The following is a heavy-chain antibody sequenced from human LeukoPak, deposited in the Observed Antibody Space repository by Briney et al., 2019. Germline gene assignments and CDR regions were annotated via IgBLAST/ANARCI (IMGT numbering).Heavy chain of an antibody. J-gene: IGHJ3*02. Sequence: GGSLRLSCAASGLTFRNYAMSWVRQAPGKGLEWVSAITAGGGSTYYADSVKGRFTISKDNSKNILYPQMSSRRAADTALCYCAEDYDHAGLGPRGAFDIWGQRTMVTVSS. D-gene: IGHD3-16*01. CDR1: GLTFRNYA. CDR2: ITAGGGST. CDR3: AEDYDHAGLGPRGAFDI. V-gene: IGHV3-23*01.